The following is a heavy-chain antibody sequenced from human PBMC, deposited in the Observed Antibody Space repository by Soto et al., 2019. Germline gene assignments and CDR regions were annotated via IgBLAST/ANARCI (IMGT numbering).Heavy chain of an antibody. J-gene: IGHJ4*02. CDR2: IIPIFGTA. CDR1: GGSFNRHT. D-gene: IGHD3-22*01. CDR3: ARGWGYDSTDYYYAY. Sequence: QVQLVQSGAEVRKPGSSVRVSCKASGGSFNRHTISWVRQAPGQGLEWRGGIIPIFGTANHAQKFQGRVTIIEDESTSTVYMELSSLRSDDTAIYYCARGWGYDSTDYYYAYWGQGTLVIVSS. V-gene: IGHV1-69*01.